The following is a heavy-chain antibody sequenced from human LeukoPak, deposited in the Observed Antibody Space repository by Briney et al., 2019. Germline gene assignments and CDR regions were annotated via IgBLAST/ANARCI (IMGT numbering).Heavy chain of an antibody. J-gene: IGHJ6*03. D-gene: IGHD3-22*01. CDR3: ARDRDYYDSSGYYPYYYMDV. CDR2: IIPIFGTA. CDR1: GGTFSSYA. Sequence: GASVKVSCKASGGTFSSYAISWVRQAPEQGLEWMGGIIPIFGTANYAQKFQGRVTITADKSTSTAYMELSSLRSEDTAVYYCARDRDYYDSSGYYPYYYMDVWGKGTTVTVSS. V-gene: IGHV1-69*06.